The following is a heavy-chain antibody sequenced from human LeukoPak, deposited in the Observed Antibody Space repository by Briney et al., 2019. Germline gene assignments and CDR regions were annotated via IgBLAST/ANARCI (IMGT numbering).Heavy chain of an antibody. V-gene: IGHV3-74*01. Sequence: GGPLRLSCAASGFTFSNHWMHWVRQAPGKGLVWVSRINGDGSSTTYADSVKGRITISRDNAKNTLYLQMNSLRVEDTAVYYCTSGRGPFDYWGQGTPVTVSS. CDR3: TSGRGPFDY. J-gene: IGHJ4*02. CDR1: GFTFSNHW. D-gene: IGHD3/OR15-3a*01. CDR2: INGDGSST.